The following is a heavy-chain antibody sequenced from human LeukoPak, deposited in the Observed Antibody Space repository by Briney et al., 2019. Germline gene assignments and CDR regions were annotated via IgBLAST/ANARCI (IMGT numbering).Heavy chain of an antibody. CDR3: ARGGGYDFWSGYYKAVDY. CDR1: GYTFTSYG. Sequence: ASVKVSCKASGYTFTSYGISWVRQAPGQGLEWMGWISAYNGNTNYAQKFQGRVTMTRDTSISTAYMELSRLRSDDTAVYYCARGGGYDFWSGYYKAVDYWGQGTLVTVSS. J-gene: IGHJ4*02. D-gene: IGHD3-3*01. V-gene: IGHV1-18*01. CDR2: ISAYNGNT.